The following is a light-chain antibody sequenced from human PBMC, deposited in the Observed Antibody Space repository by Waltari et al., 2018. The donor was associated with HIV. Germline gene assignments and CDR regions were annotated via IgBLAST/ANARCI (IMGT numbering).Light chain of an antibody. Sequence: EIVLTQSPAPLSLSTGETATLSCRASERVNSYLAWYQQKPGEAPRLLIYDASTRAPGIPARFSGTGSATDFTLTISSLEPEDFAVYYCQQRNRWPPGGPTFGQGTRLEI. CDR1: ERVNSY. J-gene: IGKJ5*01. V-gene: IGKV3-11*01. CDR2: DAS. CDR3: QQRNRWPPGGPT.